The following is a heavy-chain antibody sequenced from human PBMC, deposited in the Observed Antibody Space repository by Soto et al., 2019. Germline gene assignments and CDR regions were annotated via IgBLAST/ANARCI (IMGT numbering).Heavy chain of an antibody. Sequence: SETLSLTCTVSGGSISSAAYCWSWIRQSPDKGLEWIGHIYDGGTTYSSPSLKGRVTMSADTSETQFSLKLNSVSAADTAVYYCARGPSGDKVDYWGQGIQVTVSS. D-gene: IGHD7-27*01. V-gene: IGHV4-30-4*01. CDR1: GGSISSAAYC. J-gene: IGHJ4*02. CDR3: ARGPSGDKVDY. CDR2: IYDGGTT.